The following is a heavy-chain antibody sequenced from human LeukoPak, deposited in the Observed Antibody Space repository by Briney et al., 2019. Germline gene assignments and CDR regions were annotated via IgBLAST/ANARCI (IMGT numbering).Heavy chain of an antibody. Sequence: SETLSLTCTVSGGSISSSSYYWGWIRQPPGKGLVCIGNIYYSGSTYYNPSLKSRVTMSVDASHNQFSLKLSSVTAADTAVYYCARYSLRGNYYHFDYWGQGTLVTVSS. J-gene: IGHJ4*02. CDR1: GGSISSSSYY. CDR2: IYYSGST. D-gene: IGHD1-26*01. V-gene: IGHV4-39*01. CDR3: ARYSLRGNYYHFDY.